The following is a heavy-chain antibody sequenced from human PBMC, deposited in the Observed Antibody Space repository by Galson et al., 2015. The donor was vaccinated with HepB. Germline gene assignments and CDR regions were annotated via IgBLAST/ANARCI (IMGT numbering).Heavy chain of an antibody. D-gene: IGHD3-22*01. V-gene: IGHV3-11*06. Sequence: SLRLSCAASGFTFSDYYMSWIRQAPGKGLEWVSYSSGSSSYTKYADSVKGRFTISRDKAKNSPYLQMNSLRAEDTAVYYCARVTYYDSSGFGYYFDYWGQGTLVTVSS. CDR3: ARVTYYDSSGFGYYFDY. CDR2: SSGSSSYT. J-gene: IGHJ4*02. CDR1: GFTFSDYY.